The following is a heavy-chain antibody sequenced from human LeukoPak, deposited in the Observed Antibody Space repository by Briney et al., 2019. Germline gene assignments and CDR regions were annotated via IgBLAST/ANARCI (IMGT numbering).Heavy chain of an antibody. Sequence: GGSLRLSCTASGFTFSIYSIHWVRQAPGKGLEWVALISYDGSNKYYADSVKGRFTISRDNSKNTLYLQMNSLRAEVTAVYYCARIQEPAAATFFSFDIWGQGTMVTVSS. CDR1: GFTFSIYS. CDR3: ARIQEPAAATFFSFDI. J-gene: IGHJ3*02. D-gene: IGHD6-13*01. CDR2: ISYDGSNK. V-gene: IGHV3-30-3*01.